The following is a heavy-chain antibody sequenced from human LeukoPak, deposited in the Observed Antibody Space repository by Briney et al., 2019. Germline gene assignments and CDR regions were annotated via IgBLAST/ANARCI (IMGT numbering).Heavy chain of an antibody. V-gene: IGHV3-11*04. CDR1: GFTFSDYY. CDR3: AKMLYSSAYFGEDAFDI. Sequence: GGSLRLSCAASGFTFSDYYMSWIRQAPGKGLEWVSYISSSGSTIYYADSVKGRFTISRDSAKNSLYLQMNSLRAEDTAVYYCAKMLYSSAYFGEDAFDIWGQGTMVTVSS. J-gene: IGHJ3*02. CDR2: ISSSGSTI. D-gene: IGHD6-19*01.